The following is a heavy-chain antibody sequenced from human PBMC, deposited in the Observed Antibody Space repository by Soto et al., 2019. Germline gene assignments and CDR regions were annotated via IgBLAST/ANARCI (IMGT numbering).Heavy chain of an antibody. V-gene: IGHV3-21*01. Sequence: GGSLRLSCAASGFTFSSYSMNWVRQAPGKGLEWVSSISSSSSYIYYADSVKGRFTISRDNAKNSLYLQMNSLRAEDTAVYYCARSDYYDSSGYYYGPRFDAFDIWGQGTMVTV. J-gene: IGHJ3*02. D-gene: IGHD3-22*01. CDR1: GFTFSSYS. CDR3: ARSDYYDSSGYYYGPRFDAFDI. CDR2: ISSSSSYI.